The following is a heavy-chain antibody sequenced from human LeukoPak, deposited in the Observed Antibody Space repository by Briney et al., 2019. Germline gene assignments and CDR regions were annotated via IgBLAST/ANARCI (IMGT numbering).Heavy chain of an antibody. CDR3: ARGAVIAHFDY. V-gene: IGHV1-3*01. Sequence: ASVKVSCKASGYSFTAYNIHWVRQAPGQRLEWMGWIAPGNGNTKYSQKFQGRVTLTRDTSASTAYMELSSLTSEDTAVFYCARGAVIAHFDYWGQGTLVTFSS. CDR1: GYSFTAYN. D-gene: IGHD2-21*01. J-gene: IGHJ4*02. CDR2: IAPGNGNT.